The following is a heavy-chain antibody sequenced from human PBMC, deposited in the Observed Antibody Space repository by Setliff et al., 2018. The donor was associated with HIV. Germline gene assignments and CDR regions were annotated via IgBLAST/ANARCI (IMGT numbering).Heavy chain of an antibody. CDR1: GFIFSDFY. Sequence: PGGSLRLSCAASGFIFSDFYMSWIRQAPGKGLEWVSYISSNNGAYTNCADSVKGRFTISRDNAKNSLYLQMNSLRAEDTAVYYCARMIDCTTALCYRWFDPWGQGTLVTVSS. J-gene: IGHJ5*02. D-gene: IGHD2-8*01. CDR3: ARMIDCTTALCYRWFDP. V-gene: IGHV3-11*06. CDR2: ISSNNGAYT.